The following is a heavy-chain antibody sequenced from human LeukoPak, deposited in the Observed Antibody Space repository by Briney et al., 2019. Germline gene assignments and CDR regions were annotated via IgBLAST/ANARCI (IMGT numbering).Heavy chain of an antibody. D-gene: IGHD2-15*01. J-gene: IGHJ4*02. CDR2: ISSSSSYI. CDR1: GFTFSSYS. Sequence: PGGSLRLSCAASGFTFSSYSMNWVRQAPGKGLEWVSSISSSSSYIYYADSVKGRFTISRDNAKNSLYLQMNSLRAEDTAVYYCAREAHRYCSGGSCYSGLFDYWGQGTLVTASS. V-gene: IGHV3-21*01. CDR3: AREAHRYCSGGSCYSGLFDY.